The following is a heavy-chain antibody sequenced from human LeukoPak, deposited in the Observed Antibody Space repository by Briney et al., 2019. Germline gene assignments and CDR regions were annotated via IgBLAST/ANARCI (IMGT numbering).Heavy chain of an antibody. CDR1: GYTFTSYY. J-gene: IGHJ4*02. CDR3: ARDAMSSVTTSPHYFDY. Sequence: ASVKVSCKASGYTFTSYYMHWVRQAPGQGLEWMGLIIPSGGSTSYAQKFQGRVTMTRDTSTSTVYMELSSLRSEDTAVYYCARDAMSSVTTSPHYFDYWGQGTLVTVSS. V-gene: IGHV1-46*01. D-gene: IGHD4-17*01. CDR2: IIPSGGST.